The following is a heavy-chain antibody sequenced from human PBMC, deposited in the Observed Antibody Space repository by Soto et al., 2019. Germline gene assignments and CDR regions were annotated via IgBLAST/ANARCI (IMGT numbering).Heavy chain of an antibody. CDR1: DDSINSYY. D-gene: IGHD6-19*01. V-gene: IGHV4-59*08. Sequence: QVQLQESGPGLVKPSETLSLTCTVSDDSINSYYWSWIRQPPGKGLEWIGYIYYSGNTNYNPSLKSRVTISVDTSKNQFSMKLSSVTAADTAVYYCARRIAVAGRSGSWFDPWGQGTLVTVSS. CDR2: IYYSGNT. CDR3: ARRIAVAGRSGSWFDP. J-gene: IGHJ5*02.